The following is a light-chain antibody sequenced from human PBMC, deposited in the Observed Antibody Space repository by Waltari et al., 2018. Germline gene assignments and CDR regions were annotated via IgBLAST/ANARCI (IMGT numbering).Light chain of an antibody. J-gene: IGLJ2*01. CDR2: DVT. V-gene: IGLV2-14*03. Sequence: SALTQPASVSGSPGQSIPIPCTGTSRYIGSSNYVPWYQQHPGKAPKLIIFDVTNRPSGVSNRFSGSKSGNTASLIISGLQGEDEADYYCSSYMDTTALELFGGGTSLTVL. CDR1: SRYIGSSNY. CDR3: SSYMDTTALEL.